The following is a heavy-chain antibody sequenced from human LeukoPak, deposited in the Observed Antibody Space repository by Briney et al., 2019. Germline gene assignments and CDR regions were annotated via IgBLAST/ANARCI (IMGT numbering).Heavy chain of an antibody. CDR1: GFTFSRYW. CDR2: IKYDGNEE. D-gene: IGHD1-1*01. CDR3: KSGGAAPGSFDY. Sequence: PGGSLRLSCAASGFTFSRYWMSWMRQAPGKGLERVANIKYDGNEEYYVDSVKGRFTISRDNAKNSLYLQLNSLRVEDTAVYYCKSGGAAPGSFDYWGQGTLVTVSP. V-gene: IGHV3-7*01. J-gene: IGHJ4*02.